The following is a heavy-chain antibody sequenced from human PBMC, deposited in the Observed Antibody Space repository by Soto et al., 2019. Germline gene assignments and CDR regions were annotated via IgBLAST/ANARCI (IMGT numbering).Heavy chain of an antibody. CDR2: SYNSGTT. Sequence: QVQLQESGPGLVKPSETLSLTCTVSGGSITRGGYYWSWIRQHPGKGLEWIGYSYNSGTTYYNPSLKSRATTSADTSKNQFSLKLTSVTVAATAVYYCARDPAPWGQGALVTVSS. CDR1: GGSITRGGYY. J-gene: IGHJ5*02. CDR3: ARDPAP. V-gene: IGHV4-31*03.